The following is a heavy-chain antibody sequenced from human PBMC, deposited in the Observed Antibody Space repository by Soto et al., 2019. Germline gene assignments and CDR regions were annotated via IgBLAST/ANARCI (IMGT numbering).Heavy chain of an antibody. V-gene: IGHV3-9*01. CDR3: AKGFCSSAKCYTYSYMDV. J-gene: IGHJ6*03. Sequence: EVQLVGSGGTLVQPGRSLRLSCAASGFSFDEYAMHWVRQVPGKGLEWVSGVSWNSGTVGYGDSVKGRFTISRDNDKNSLYLQMNSLRAEDTAMYYCAKGFCSSAKCYTYSYMDVWGKGTAVTVSS. CDR1: GFSFDEYA. D-gene: IGHD2-2*01. CDR2: VSWNSGTV.